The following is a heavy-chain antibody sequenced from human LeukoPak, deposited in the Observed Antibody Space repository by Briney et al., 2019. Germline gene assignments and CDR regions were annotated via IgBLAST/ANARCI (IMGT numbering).Heavy chain of an antibody. CDR3: ARAPLRHSYGPTGWFDP. D-gene: IGHD5-18*01. CDR1: GGSFSGYY. CDR2: INHSGST. V-gene: IGHV4-34*01. Sequence: PSETLSLTCAVYGGSFSGYYWSWIRQPPGKGLEWIGEINHSGSTNYNPSLKSRVTISVDTSKNQFSLKLSSVTAADTAVYYCARAPLRHSYGPTGWFDPWGQGTLVTVSS. J-gene: IGHJ5*02.